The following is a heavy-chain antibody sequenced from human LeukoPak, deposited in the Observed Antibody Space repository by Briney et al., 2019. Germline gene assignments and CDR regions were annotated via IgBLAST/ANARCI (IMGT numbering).Heavy chain of an antibody. CDR2: ICAYNGNT. V-gene: IGHV1-18*01. CDR1: GYTFTSYG. Sequence: ASVKVSFKASGYTFTSYGISWVRQAPGQGLEWMGWICAYNGNTNYAQKLQGRVTMTTDTTTSTAYMELRSRKSDDTAVYYCARDREYSGSHYDYGLNVGGKGTTVTVS. J-gene: IGHJ6*04. D-gene: IGHD6-6*01. CDR3: ARDREYSGSHYDYGLNV.